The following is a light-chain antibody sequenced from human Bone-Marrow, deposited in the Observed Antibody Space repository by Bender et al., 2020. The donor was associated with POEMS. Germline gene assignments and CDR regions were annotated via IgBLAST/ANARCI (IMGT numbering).Light chain of an antibody. CDR2: DVS. Sequence: QSALTQPASVSGSPGQSITIYCTGTSSDVGGYNYVSWYQQHPGKAPKLMIYDVSDRPSGVSNRFSGSKSGNTASLTISGLQAEDEADYYCSSYASSDTVVFGGGTKLTVL. V-gene: IGLV2-14*01. CDR1: SSDVGGYNY. CDR3: SSYASSDTVV. J-gene: IGLJ2*01.